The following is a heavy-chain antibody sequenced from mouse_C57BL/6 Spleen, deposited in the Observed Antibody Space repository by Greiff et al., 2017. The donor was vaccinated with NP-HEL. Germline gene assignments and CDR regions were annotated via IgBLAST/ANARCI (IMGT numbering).Heavy chain of an antibody. Sequence: VQLQQSGPELVKPGASVKISCKASGYAFSSSWMNWVKQRPGKGLEWIGRSYPGDGDTNYNGKFKGKATLTADKSSSTAYMQLSSLTSEDSAVYFCARLTGSYAMDYWGQGTSVTVSS. D-gene: IGHD4-1*01. CDR3: ARLTGSYAMDY. CDR1: GYAFSSSW. V-gene: IGHV1-82*01. J-gene: IGHJ4*01. CDR2: SYPGDGDT.